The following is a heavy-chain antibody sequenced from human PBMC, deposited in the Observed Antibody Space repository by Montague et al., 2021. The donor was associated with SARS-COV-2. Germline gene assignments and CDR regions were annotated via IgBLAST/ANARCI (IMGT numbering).Heavy chain of an antibody. D-gene: IGHD5-12*01. Sequence: SVKVSCKASGYSFFRYGISWLRQAPAQGLEWMGWINPYNGDINYSQGLQGRVTMTADTSTSTVHMELRSLRSDDTAVYYCARGHRGYDFDDNFNIWGQGTTVLVSS. CDR1: GYSFFRYG. CDR3: ARGHRGYDFDDNFNI. CDR2: INPYNGDI. V-gene: IGHV1-18*01. J-gene: IGHJ3*02.